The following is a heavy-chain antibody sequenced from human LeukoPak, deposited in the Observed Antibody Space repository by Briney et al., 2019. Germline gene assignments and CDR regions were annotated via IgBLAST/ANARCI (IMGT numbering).Heavy chain of an antibody. CDR1: GYTFTGYY. D-gene: IGHD2-15*01. J-gene: IGHJ5*02. V-gene: IGHV1-2*06. CDR3: ARGYCSGGSCYSVENWFDP. CDR2: VNPNSGGT. Sequence: ASVKVSCKASGYTFTGYYLFWVRQAPGQGLEWMGRVNPNSGGTNYAQKFQGRVTMTRDTSISTAYMELSRLRSDDTAVYYCARGYCSGGSCYSVENWFDPWGQGTLVTVSS.